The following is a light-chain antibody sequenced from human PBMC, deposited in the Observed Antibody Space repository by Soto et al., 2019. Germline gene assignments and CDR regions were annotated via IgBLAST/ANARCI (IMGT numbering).Light chain of an antibody. CDR3: AAWDDSLNGDVV. CDR2: SNN. J-gene: IGLJ2*01. CDR1: SSNIGRNT. Sequence: QSVLTQPPSASGTPGQRVTISCSGSSSNIGRNTGNWYQQLPGTAPKLLIYSNNQRPSGVPDRFSGSKSGTSASLAISGLQSEDEADYYCAAWDDSLNGDVVFGGGTKVTVL. V-gene: IGLV1-44*01.